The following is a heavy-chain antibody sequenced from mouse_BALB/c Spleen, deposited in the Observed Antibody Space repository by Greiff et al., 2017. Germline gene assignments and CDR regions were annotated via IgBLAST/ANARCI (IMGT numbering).Heavy chain of an antibody. V-gene: IGHV3-6*02. CDR2: ISYDGSN. D-gene: IGHD2-1*01. CDR1: GYSITSGYY. Sequence: EVQLQESGPGLVKPSQSLSLTCSVTGYSITSGYYWNWIRQFPGNKLEWMGYISYDGSNNYNPSLKNRISITRDTSKNQFFLKLNSVTTEDTATYYCARDGGVTFFAYWGQGTLVTVSA. J-gene: IGHJ3*01. CDR3: ARDGGVTFFAY.